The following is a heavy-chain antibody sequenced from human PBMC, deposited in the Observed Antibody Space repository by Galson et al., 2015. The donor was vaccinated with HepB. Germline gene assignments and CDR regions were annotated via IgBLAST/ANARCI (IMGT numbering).Heavy chain of an antibody. J-gene: IGHJ6*02. V-gene: IGHV3-21*01. CDR2: IYSTSSYI. CDR1: GFTFSSYS. Sequence: SLRLSCAASGFTFSSYSMEWVRQAPGKGLEWVSSIYSTSSYIDYADSVKGRFTISRDNAKNSLYLQMNSLRVEDTAVYYCARDQSSYYYYYGMDVWGQGTTVTVSS. CDR3: ARDQSSYYYYYGMDV.